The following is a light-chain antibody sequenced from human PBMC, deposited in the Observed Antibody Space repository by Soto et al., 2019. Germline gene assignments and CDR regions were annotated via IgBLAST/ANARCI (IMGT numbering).Light chain of an antibody. J-gene: IGKJ5*01. CDR2: DAS. Sequence: EIVLTQSPGTLSFSPCERSTLSFRASQSVSSNNLVWYQQKPGQAPRLLIYDASTRATGVTDRFSGSGSGTDFTITINSLEPEDFAVYYCQQRSSWPNFGQGTRLEIK. CDR1: QSVSSNN. CDR3: QQRSSWPN. V-gene: IGKV3D-20*02.